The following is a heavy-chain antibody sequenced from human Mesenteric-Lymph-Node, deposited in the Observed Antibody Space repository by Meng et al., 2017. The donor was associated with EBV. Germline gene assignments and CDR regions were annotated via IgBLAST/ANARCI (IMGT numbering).Heavy chain of an antibody. CDR1: GFTFSTYY. CDR3: ARGQASYYD. CDR2: ISSSSSSI. V-gene: IGHV3-21*01. D-gene: IGHD3-22*01. J-gene: IGHJ4*02. Sequence: DFGGGLVKPGGTLSFSCAASGFTFSTYYRTWVRQAPGQGLEWVASISSSSSSIYYADSVKGRFTISRDNAENSLYLQMNSLRAEDTAVYYCARGQASYYDWGQGTLVTVSS.